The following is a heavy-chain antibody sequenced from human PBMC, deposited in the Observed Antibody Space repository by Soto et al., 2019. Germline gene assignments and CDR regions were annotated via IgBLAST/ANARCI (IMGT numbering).Heavy chain of an antibody. CDR3: GTRYRYVHF. J-gene: IGHJ4*02. Sequence: ASVKVSCKSSGYAFTGYYIHWVRQAPGQGLEWMGWINPNSGDTNYAQKLQGRVTMTRDTSFSTAYMELSSLRSDDTAVYYCGTRYRYVHFWGQGTLVTVSS. D-gene: IGHD5-18*01. V-gene: IGHV1-2*02. CDR2: INPNSGDT. CDR1: GYAFTGYY.